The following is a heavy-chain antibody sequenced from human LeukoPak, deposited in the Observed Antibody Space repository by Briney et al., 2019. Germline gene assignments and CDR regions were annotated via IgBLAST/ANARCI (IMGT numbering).Heavy chain of an antibody. CDR2: INHSGST. Sequence: PSETLSLTCAVYGGSFSGYYWSWIRQPPGMGLEWIGEINHSGSTNYNPSLKSRVTISVDTSKNQFSLKLSSVTAADTAVYYCARVKYYYDSSGYYYGGSRDYWGQGTLVTVSS. V-gene: IGHV4-34*01. D-gene: IGHD3-22*01. CDR1: GGSFSGYY. CDR3: ARVKYYYDSSGYYYGGSRDY. J-gene: IGHJ4*02.